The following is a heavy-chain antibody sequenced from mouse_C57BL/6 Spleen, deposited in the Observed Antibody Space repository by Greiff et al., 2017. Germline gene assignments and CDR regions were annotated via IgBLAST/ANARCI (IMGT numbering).Heavy chain of an antibody. CDR3: ARRGGYYDYFDY. D-gene: IGHD2-3*01. Sequence: LQESGAELVRPGASVKLSCKASGYTFTDYYINWVKQRPGQGLEWIARIYPGSGNTYYNEKFKGKATLTAEKSSSTAYMQLSSLTSEDSAVYFCARRGGYYDYFDYWGQGTTLTVSS. V-gene: IGHV1-76*01. J-gene: IGHJ2*01. CDR1: GYTFTDYY. CDR2: IYPGSGNT.